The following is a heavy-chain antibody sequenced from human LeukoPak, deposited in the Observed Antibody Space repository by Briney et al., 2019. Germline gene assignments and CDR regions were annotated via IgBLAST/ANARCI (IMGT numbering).Heavy chain of an antibody. D-gene: IGHD5-18*01. J-gene: IGHJ4*02. CDR2: IIPIFGTA. V-gene: IGHV1-69*01. CDR3: ARGGTGYSYGLLPFDY. CDR1: GGTFISYA. Sequence: GSSVKVSCKASGGTFISYAISWVRQAPGQWLEWMGGIIPIFGTANYAQKFQGRVTITADESTSTAYMELSSLRSEDTAVYYCARGGTGYSYGLLPFDYWGQGTLVTVSS.